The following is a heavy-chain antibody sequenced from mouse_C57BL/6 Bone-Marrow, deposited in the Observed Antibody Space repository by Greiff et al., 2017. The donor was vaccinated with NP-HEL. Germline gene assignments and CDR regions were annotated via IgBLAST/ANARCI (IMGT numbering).Heavy chain of an antibody. J-gene: IGHJ2*01. V-gene: IGHV1-54*01. D-gene: IGHD1-1*01. CDR3: ARCVVATEEGYFDY. CDR2: INPGSGGT. CDR1: GYAFTNYL. Sequence: QVQLQQSGAELVRPGTSVKVSCKASGYAFTNYLIEWVKQRPGQGLEWIGVINPGSGGTNYNEKFKGKATLTADKSSSTAYMQLSSLTSEDSAVYFCARCVVATEEGYFDYWGQGTTLTVSS.